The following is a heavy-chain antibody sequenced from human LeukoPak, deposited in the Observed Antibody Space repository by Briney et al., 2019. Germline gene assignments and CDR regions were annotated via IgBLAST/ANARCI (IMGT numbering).Heavy chain of an antibody. CDR3: ARDNYDILTGPDAFDI. CDR2: INWNGGST. V-gene: IGHV3-20*04. D-gene: IGHD3-9*01. CDR1: GFAFDDYG. Sequence: GGSLRLSCAASGFAFDDYGMSWVRQAPGKGLEWVSGINWNGGSTGYADSVEGRFTISRDNAKNSLYLQMNSLRAEDTALYSCARDNYDILTGPDAFDIWGQGTMVTVSS. J-gene: IGHJ3*02.